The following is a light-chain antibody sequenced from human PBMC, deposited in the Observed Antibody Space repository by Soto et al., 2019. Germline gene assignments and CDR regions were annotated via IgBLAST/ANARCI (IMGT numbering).Light chain of an antibody. Sequence: DVQMTQSPSSLSASVGDRVTITCRASQSISSYLHLYQQKSGKAPGLLIYAASSLQSGVPSRFSGSRSGTDFTLTITSLQPEDFATYHCQQSYIIPRTFGKGTKLEI. CDR3: QQSYIIPRT. CDR1: QSISSY. J-gene: IGKJ2*01. CDR2: AAS. V-gene: IGKV1-39*01.